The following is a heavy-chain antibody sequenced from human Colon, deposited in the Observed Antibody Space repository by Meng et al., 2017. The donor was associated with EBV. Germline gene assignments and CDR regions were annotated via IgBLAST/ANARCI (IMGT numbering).Heavy chain of an antibody. D-gene: IGHD4/OR15-4a*01. V-gene: IGHV3-23*01. J-gene: IGHJ4*02. CDR2: ISCSGGST. CDR1: GFTFSSYA. Sequence: VQLLDVGGGVSQPGCARATACAACGFTFSSYAMSGFRQAPAKGLQWVSAISCSGGSTYYADSVKGLFTISRDNSKNPLFLQMNSLRSEYTAVYYCAKGGASGCFDSWGQGILVTVSS. CDR3: AKGGASGCFDS.